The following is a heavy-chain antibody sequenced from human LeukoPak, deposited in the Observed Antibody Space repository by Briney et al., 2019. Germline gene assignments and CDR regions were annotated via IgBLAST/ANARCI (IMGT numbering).Heavy chain of an antibody. Sequence: SETLSLTCTVSGGSISSGSYYWSWIRQPAGKGLEWIGRIYTSGSTNYNPSLKSRVTISVDTSKNQFSLKLSSVTAADTAVYYCARGSTRVTLDYWGQGTLVTVSS. J-gene: IGHJ4*02. V-gene: IGHV4-61*02. CDR1: GGSISSGSYY. CDR2: IYTSGST. CDR3: ARGSTRVTLDY. D-gene: IGHD2-2*01.